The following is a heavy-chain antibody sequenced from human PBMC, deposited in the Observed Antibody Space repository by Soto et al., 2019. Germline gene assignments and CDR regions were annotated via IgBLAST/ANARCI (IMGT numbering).Heavy chain of an antibody. CDR1: GFPFSNAW. Sequence: GALRLSCAGSGFPFSNAWINWVRHVPGKGLECVGCIKSRALGGTTDFAAPVRGRFAITRDDSRNAAYMQMNSLHTEDTAVYYCTTDSYSSMVVVRFDYWGHGSLVTVSS. V-gene: IGHV3-15*07. D-gene: IGHD2-15*01. CDR3: TTDSYSSMVVVRFDY. CDR2: IKSRALGGTT. J-gene: IGHJ4*01.